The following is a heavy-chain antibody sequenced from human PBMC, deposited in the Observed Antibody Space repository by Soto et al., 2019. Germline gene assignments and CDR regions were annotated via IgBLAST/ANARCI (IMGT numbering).Heavy chain of an antibody. CDR2: INHSGST. V-gene: IGHV4-34*01. J-gene: IGHJ6*02. D-gene: IGHD2-2*01. CDR3: ARAYSGQLPRRADYYYAMDV. Sequence: SETLSLTCAVYGGSFSGYYWSWIRQPPGKGLEWIGEINHSGSTNYNPSLKSRVTISVDTSKNQFSLKLSSVTAADTAVYYCARAYSGQLPRRADYYYAMDVWGPGTTVTVSS. CDR1: GGSFSGYY.